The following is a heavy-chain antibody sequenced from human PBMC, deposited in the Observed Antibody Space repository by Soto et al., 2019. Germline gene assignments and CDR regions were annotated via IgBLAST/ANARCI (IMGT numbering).Heavy chain of an antibody. CDR1: GGSISTGGYY. CDR3: ATVRWELHDAFDF. CDR2: IYHSGMT. Sequence: QVQLQESGPGLVKPSQTLSLTCTVSGGSISTGGYYWSWIRQHPGRGLEWIGYIYHSGMTFSNPSLQSRVAISIDTSKNKFSLKLRSVTAADTAVYYCATVRWELHDAFDFWGQGTMVSVSS. J-gene: IGHJ3*01. V-gene: IGHV4-31*03. D-gene: IGHD1-26*01.